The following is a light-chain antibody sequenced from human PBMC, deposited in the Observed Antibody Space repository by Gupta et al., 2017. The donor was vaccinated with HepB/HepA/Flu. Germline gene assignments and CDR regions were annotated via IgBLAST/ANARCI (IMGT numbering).Light chain of an antibody. CDR2: GAS. Sequence: EVVMTQSPATLPVSPGERATLSCRASQSVSSNLAWYQQKPGQAPRLLIYGASTRATGIPARFSGSGSGTEFTLTISSLQSEDFAVYYCHQHTSWPLTIGGGTKVDIK. CDR1: QSVSSN. J-gene: IGKJ4*01. V-gene: IGKV3-15*01. CDR3: HQHTSWPLT.